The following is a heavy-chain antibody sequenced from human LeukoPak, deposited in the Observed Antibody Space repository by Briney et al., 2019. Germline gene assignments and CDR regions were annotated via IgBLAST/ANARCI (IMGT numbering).Heavy chain of an antibody. CDR1: GYTFTSYD. Sequence: ASVKVSCKASGYTFTSYDINWVRQAPGQGLEWMGWTNPNSGNTGYAQKFQGRVTITADESTSTAYMELSSLRSEDTAVYYCARCAVAAAGPDGYYYYYMDVWGKGTTVTVSS. J-gene: IGHJ6*03. CDR3: ARCAVAAAGPDGYYYYYMDV. CDR2: TNPNSGNT. V-gene: IGHV1-8*03. D-gene: IGHD6-13*01.